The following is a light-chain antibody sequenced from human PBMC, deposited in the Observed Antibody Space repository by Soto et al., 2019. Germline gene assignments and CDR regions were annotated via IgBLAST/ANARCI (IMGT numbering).Light chain of an antibody. V-gene: IGKV4-1*01. CDR1: ESVLYSSNNKNY. CDR3: QQYYSTLIT. J-gene: IGKJ5*01. CDR2: WAS. Sequence: DIVMTQSPDSLAVSLCERATINCKSSESVLYSSNNKNYLAWYKQKPGQPPKLLISWASTRESGVPDRFSGSGSGTNFTLTISSLQAEDVAVYYCQQYYSTLITFGQGTRLEI.